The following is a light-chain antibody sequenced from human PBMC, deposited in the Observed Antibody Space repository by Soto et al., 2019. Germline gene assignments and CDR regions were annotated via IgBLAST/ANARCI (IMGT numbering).Light chain of an antibody. CDR1: QTVSGAY. V-gene: IGKV3-20*01. J-gene: IGKJ1*01. Sequence: EIVMTQSPGTLSLSPGERATLSCRASQTVSGAYLAWYHQKPGQAPRLLIHSAYSRATGIQDRFSASGTGTDFTLTIRRLEPEDFAVYYCKQYSASPRTFGQGTKVDIK. CDR3: KQYSASPRT. CDR2: SAY.